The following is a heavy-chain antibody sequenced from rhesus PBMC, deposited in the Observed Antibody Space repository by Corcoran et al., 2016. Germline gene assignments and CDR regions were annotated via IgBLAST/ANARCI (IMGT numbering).Heavy chain of an antibody. CDR2: ISCSIGSG. Sequence: QVQLQESGPGLVKPSETLSLTCAVSVASISSSYWSWIRQSPGKGLEGIGRISCSIGSGDYSPALGRMVAFSKATSKTRVSLTLVSGTAADTAVYYCAKAGKAADFDFWGQGVLVTVSS. J-gene: IGHJ4*01. CDR3: AKAGKAADFDF. D-gene: IGHD4-29*01. V-gene: IGHV4-173*01. CDR1: VASISSSY.